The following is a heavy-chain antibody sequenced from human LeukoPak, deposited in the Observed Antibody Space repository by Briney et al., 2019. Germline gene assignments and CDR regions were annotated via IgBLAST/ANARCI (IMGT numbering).Heavy chain of an antibody. V-gene: IGHV3-33*01. Sequence: PGRSLRLSCAASGFTFSTYGMHWVRQAPGKGLEWVAVIWYDGSNKYYADPVKGRFTISRDNSKNTLYLQMNSLRAEDTAVYYCARDGVLTTVVLNWYFDLWGRGTLVTVSS. D-gene: IGHD4-23*01. CDR1: GFTFSTYG. J-gene: IGHJ2*01. CDR3: ARDGVLTTVVLNWYFDL. CDR2: IWYDGSNK.